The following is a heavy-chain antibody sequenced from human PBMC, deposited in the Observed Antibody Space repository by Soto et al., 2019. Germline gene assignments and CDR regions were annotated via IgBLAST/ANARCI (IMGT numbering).Heavy chain of an antibody. CDR2: ISGSSRYI. CDR3: VRGQWPEKGDESYFDF. J-gene: IGHJ4*02. D-gene: IGHD6-19*01. Sequence: EVQLLESGGGRVRPGGSLRLSCAASAFTFKNYNTNWVRQAPGRGLEWVSFISGSSRYIYYADSVKGRFTISRDNAKNSLFLQMNSLRAEDAAMYFCVRGQWPEKGDESYFDFWGQGTLVTVSS. CDR1: AFTFKNYN. V-gene: IGHV3-21*01.